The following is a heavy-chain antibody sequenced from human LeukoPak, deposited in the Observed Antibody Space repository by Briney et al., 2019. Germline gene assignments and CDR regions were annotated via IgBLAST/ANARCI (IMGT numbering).Heavy chain of an antibody. J-gene: IGHJ4*02. CDR1: GYTFTSYY. CDR3: ARGTTDDH. Sequence: ASVKVSFKASGYTFTSYYIDWLRQAPGQGLEWMGVINPSGGSTRYAQKFQGRVTMTGDPSTRTVYMEPSSLTSDDTAVYYCARGTTDDHWGQGTPVTVSS. D-gene: IGHD1-1*01. V-gene: IGHV1-46*01. CDR2: INPSGGST.